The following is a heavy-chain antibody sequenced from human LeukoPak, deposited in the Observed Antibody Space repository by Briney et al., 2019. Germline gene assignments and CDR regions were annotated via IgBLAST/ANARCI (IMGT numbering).Heavy chain of an antibody. CDR1: GDSVRTSNSH. V-gene: IGHV4-39*01. CDR3: ARLYYYYGMDV. J-gene: IGHJ6*02. CDR2: MFYSGNT. Sequence: LETLSLTCTVSGDSVRTSNSHWGWIRQPPGKGLEWIGSMFYSGNTYYNPSLKSRVTISVDTSKNQFSLKLSSVTAADTAVYYCARLYYYYGMDVWGQGTTVTVSS.